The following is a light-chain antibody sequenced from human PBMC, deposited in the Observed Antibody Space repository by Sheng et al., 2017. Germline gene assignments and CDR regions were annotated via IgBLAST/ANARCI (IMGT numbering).Light chain of an antibody. Sequence: EIVLTQSPGTLSLSPGERATLSCRASQFITNNYLAWYQQKPGQAPRLLIYAASSRLTGIPDRFSGSVSGTDFTLTIRRLEPEDFAVYYCQQYDRSSELTFGGGTRVE. CDR3: QQYDRSSELT. V-gene: IGKV3-20*01. CDR2: AAS. J-gene: IGKJ4*01. CDR1: QFITNNY.